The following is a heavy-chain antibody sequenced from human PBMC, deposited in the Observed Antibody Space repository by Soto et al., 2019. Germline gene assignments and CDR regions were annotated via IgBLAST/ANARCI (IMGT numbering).Heavy chain of an antibody. D-gene: IGHD5-18*01. J-gene: IGHJ4*02. V-gene: IGHV4-34*01. CDR2: SNHVGST. Sequence: QVQLQQWGAGLLKPSETLSLTCAVYGRSFSGYYWSWIRQPPGKGLAWIGESNHVGSTNYNPSLKSRVTMSVDPSTNQFSLRLTSVTAADTAVYYCARVLIAGVTTDWGQGTMFIVSS. CDR3: ARVLIAGVTTD. CDR1: GRSFSGYY.